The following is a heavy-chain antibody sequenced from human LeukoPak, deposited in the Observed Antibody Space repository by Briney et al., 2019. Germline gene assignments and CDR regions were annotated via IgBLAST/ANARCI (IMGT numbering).Heavy chain of an antibody. CDR2: INHSGST. V-gene: IGHV4-34*01. CDR1: GGSFSGYY. Sequence: KPSETLSLTCAVYGGSFSGYYWSWIRQPPGKGLEWIGEINHSGSTNYNPSLKSRVTISVDTSKNQFSLKLSSVTAADTAAYYCARVPNPWYSGSSFDYWGQGTLVTVSS. CDR3: ARVPNPWYSGSSFDY. D-gene: IGHD6-13*01. J-gene: IGHJ4*02.